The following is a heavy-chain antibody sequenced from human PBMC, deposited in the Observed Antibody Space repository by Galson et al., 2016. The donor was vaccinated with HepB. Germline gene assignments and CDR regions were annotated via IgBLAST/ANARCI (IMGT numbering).Heavy chain of an antibody. Sequence: SLRLSCAASGFTFSSHAMHWVRQAPGKGLEWVAVIWFDGSDKYYADSVKGRFTISRDNSKNKVYLQMNSLRVEDTAIYHCSSGRDSGVYVCHNYAMDVWGQGTPVTVSS. CDR1: GFTFSSHA. V-gene: IGHV3-33*01. D-gene: IGHD3-16*01. CDR2: IWFDGSDK. J-gene: IGHJ6*02. CDR3: SSGRDSGVYVCHNYAMDV.